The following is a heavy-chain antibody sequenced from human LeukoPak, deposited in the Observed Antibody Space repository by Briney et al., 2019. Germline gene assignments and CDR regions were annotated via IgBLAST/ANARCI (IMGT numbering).Heavy chain of an antibody. Sequence: PSETLSLTCAVYGGSFSGYYWSWIRQPPGKGLEWIGEINHSGSTNYNPSLKSRVTISVDTSKNQFSLKLSSVTAADTAVYYCARDHYDSNGYDRGFDYWGQGTLVTVSS. D-gene: IGHD3-22*01. J-gene: IGHJ4*02. CDR1: GGSFSGYY. CDR3: ARDHYDSNGYDRGFDY. CDR2: INHSGST. V-gene: IGHV4-34*01.